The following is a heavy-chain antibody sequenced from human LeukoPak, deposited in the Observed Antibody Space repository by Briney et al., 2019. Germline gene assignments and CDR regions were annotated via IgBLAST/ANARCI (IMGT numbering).Heavy chain of an antibody. V-gene: IGHV3-15*01. CDR3: TTGPVAGTNY. CDR1: GLIFTDAW. CDR2: IRTNTAGGTI. D-gene: IGHD6-19*01. J-gene: IGHJ4*02. Sequence: GGSLRLSCAASGLIFTDAWMSWVRQAPGKGLEWVGRIRTNTAGGTIEYAAPVKGRFTISRDDSADTLCLQMNSLTTEDTGIYYCTTGPVAGTNYWGQGTLVTVSS.